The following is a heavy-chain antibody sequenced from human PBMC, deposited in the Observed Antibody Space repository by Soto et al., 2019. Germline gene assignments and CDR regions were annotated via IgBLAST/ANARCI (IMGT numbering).Heavy chain of an antibody. V-gene: IGHV4-39*01. CDR2: IYYSGSS. Sequence: ETLSLTCTVSGYSISGSSYYWGWIRQSAGKGLEWIGTIYYSGSSYYNPSIKSRVTMSVDTSKNQFSLKVTSVTAADTAVYYCGRGLITGSHYSGGWYYFDSWGQGTQVTVSS. D-gene: IGHD6-19*01. CDR3: GRGLITGSHYSGGWYYFDS. CDR1: GYSISGSSYY. J-gene: IGHJ4*02.